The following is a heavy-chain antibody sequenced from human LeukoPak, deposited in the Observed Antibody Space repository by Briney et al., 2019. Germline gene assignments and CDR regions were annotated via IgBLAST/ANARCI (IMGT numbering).Heavy chain of an antibody. Sequence: PSETLSPTCTVSGGSISSGSYYWSWIRQPAGKGLEWIGRIYTSGSTNYNPSLKSRVTISVDTSKNQFSLKLSSVTAADTAVYYCARDAAARRGTYYYYYMDVWGKGTTVTVSS. CDR2: IYTSGST. CDR3: ARDAAARRGTYYYYYMDV. J-gene: IGHJ6*03. D-gene: IGHD6-6*01. V-gene: IGHV4-61*02. CDR1: GGSISSGSYY.